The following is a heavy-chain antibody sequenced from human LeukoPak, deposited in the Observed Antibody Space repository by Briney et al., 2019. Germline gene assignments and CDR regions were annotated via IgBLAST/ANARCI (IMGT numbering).Heavy chain of an antibody. V-gene: IGHV3-23*01. CDR3: AKDSWGYYDSSGYYVWLDP. Sequence: GGSLRLSCAASGFTFSSYAMNWVRQAPGKGLEWVSVISGSGTSTDYADSVKGRFTISRDNSKNTLYLQMNSLRAEDTAVYYCAKDSWGYYDSSGYYVWLDPWGQGTLVTVSS. CDR2: ISGSGTST. J-gene: IGHJ5*02. CDR1: GFTFSSYA. D-gene: IGHD3-22*01.